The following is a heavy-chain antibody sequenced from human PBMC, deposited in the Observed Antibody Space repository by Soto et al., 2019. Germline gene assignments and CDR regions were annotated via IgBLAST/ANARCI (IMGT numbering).Heavy chain of an antibody. D-gene: IGHD4-17*01. J-gene: IGHJ4*02. V-gene: IGHV2-5*02. Sequence: QITLKESGPPLVKPTQTLTLTCTFSGFSLSTSGVGVGWIRQPPGKALEWLALIYWDDDKRHSPSLKSRLTTXNXPXXNHVVLTMTNMDPVDTATYYCAHANYGDYEHNFDYWGQGTLVTVSS. CDR1: GFSLSTSGVG. CDR3: AHANYGDYEHNFDY. CDR2: IYWDDDK.